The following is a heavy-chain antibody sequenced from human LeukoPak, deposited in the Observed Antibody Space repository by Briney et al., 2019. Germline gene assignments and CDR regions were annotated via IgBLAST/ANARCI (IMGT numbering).Heavy chain of an antibody. V-gene: IGHV4-34*01. J-gene: IGHJ4*02. Sequence: SETLSLTCAVHGGSFSGYYWAWIRQPPGKGLECIGEINPGGTTNYHPSLKRRVTISADTSKSQFSLELRSVTAADTAVFYCARATSTVSTYFDSWGQGSLVTVSS. CDR1: GGSFSGYY. CDR3: ARATSTVSTYFDS. CDR2: INPGGTT. D-gene: IGHD4-17*01.